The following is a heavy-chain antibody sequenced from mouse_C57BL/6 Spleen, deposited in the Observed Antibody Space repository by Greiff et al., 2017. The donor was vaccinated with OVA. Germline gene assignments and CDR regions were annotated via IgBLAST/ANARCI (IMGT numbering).Heavy chain of an antibody. J-gene: IGHJ4*01. Sequence: QVQLQQPGAELVKPGASVKMSCKASGYTFTSYWITWVKQRPGQGLEWIGDIYPGSGSTNYNEKFKSKATLTVDTSSSTAYMQLRSLTSEDSAVSSCARELYGYDRLAMDYWGQGTSVTVSS. CDR2: IYPGSGST. CDR3: ARELYGYDRLAMDY. CDR1: GYTFTSYW. V-gene: IGHV1-55*01. D-gene: IGHD2-2*01.